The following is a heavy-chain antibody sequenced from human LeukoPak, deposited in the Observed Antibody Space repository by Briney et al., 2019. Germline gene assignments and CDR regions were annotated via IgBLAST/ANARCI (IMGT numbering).Heavy chain of an antibody. CDR1: GFTFSSYE. CDR2: ISSSGSTI. D-gene: IGHD1-1*01. V-gene: IGHV3-48*03. CDR3: ARERLPPLDAFDI. Sequence: GGSLRLSCAASGFTFSSYEMNWVRQAPGKGLEWVSYISSSGSTIYYADSAKGRFTISRDNAKNSLYLQMNSLRAEDTAVYYCARERLPPLDAFDIWGQGTMVTVSS. J-gene: IGHJ3*02.